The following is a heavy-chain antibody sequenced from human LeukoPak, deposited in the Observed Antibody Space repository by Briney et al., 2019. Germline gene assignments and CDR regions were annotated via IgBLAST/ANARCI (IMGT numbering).Heavy chain of an antibody. CDR3: ARGTIAVAATLGFDY. V-gene: IGHV6-1*01. Sequence: SQTLSLTCAISGDSVTNKYAAWNWIRQSPSRGLEWLGRTFYRSQWDHDYAVSVQGRITISPDTSKNQLSLHLNSVTPEDTAVYYCARGTIAVAATLGFDYWGQGTLVTVSS. CDR2: TFYRSQWDH. D-gene: IGHD6-19*01. CDR1: GDSVTNKYAA. J-gene: IGHJ4*02.